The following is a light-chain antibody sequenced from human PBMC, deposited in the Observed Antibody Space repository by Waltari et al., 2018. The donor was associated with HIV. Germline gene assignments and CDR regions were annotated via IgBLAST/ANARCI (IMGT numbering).Light chain of an antibody. Sequence: QSALTQPASVSGSPGQSITISCTGTSSDVGSYNLVSWYQQHPGKAPKLMIYEGSKRPSGVANRFSGSKSGLTASLTISVLQAEDGAGYYCCSYAGSSPVLFGGGTKLTVL. CDR3: CSYAGSSPVL. CDR2: EGS. CDR1: SSDVGSYNL. V-gene: IGLV2-23*01. J-gene: IGLJ2*01.